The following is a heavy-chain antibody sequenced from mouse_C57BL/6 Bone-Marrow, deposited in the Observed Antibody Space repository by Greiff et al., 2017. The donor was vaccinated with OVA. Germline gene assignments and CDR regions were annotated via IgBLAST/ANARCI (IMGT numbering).Heavy chain of an antibody. CDR2: IWGVGST. CDR1: GFSLTSYG. D-gene: IGHD2-1*01. Sequence: VQLVESGPGLVAPSQSLSITCTVSGFSLTSYGVDWVRQSPGKGLEWLGVIWGVGSTNYNSALKSRLSISKDNSKSQVFLKMNSLQTDDTAMYYCASGNYRSFAYWGQGTLVTVSA. J-gene: IGHJ3*01. CDR3: ASGNYRSFAY. V-gene: IGHV2-6*01.